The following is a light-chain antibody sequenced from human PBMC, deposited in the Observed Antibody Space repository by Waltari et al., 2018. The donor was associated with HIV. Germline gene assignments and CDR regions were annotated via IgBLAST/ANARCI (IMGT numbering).Light chain of an antibody. Sequence: DIEMTQSPSPLSASGGDRVSITWRARQSIINYLNWYQQKPGRPPQVLISGGSFREAGVPSRFSASVSGTDFTLTISGLQPEDFATYYCQETYSLPLTFGPGTKLDLK. CDR2: GGS. CDR3: QETYSLPLT. J-gene: IGKJ3*01. V-gene: IGKV1-39*01. CDR1: QSIINY.